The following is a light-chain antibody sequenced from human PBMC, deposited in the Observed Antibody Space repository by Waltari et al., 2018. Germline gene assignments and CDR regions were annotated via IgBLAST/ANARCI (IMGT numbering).Light chain of an antibody. J-gene: IGKJ2*01. Sequence: EILMTQYPASLSVSPGETATLPCSASQSLNTNLAWYQQKPGQAPRLLVYGASTRSTGVPARFSGSGSGTEFTLTISSLQSEDAGVYYCQQYNNWPTSYTFGQGTKLEIK. V-gene: IGKV3-15*01. CDR3: QQYNNWPTSYT. CDR1: QSLNTN. CDR2: GAS.